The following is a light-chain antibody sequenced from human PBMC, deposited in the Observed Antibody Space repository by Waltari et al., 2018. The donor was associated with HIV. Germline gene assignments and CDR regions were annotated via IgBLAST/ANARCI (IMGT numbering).Light chain of an antibody. CDR3: SSYRSSNTWV. CDR2: EVS. Sequence: QSALTQPASVSGSPGQSITISCTGTSSDIGGYNYVSWYQQRPDKAPKLMIYEVSGRPSGVSNRCSGSKSGNTASLTISGLQAEDEADYYCSSYRSSNTWVFGGGTKVTVL. CDR1: SSDIGGYNY. V-gene: IGLV2-14*01. J-gene: IGLJ2*01.